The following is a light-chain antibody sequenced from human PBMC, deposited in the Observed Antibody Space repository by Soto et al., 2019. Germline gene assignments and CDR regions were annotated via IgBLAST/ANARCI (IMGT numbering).Light chain of an antibody. CDR1: QSVSSSY. J-gene: IGKJ1*01. V-gene: IGKV3-20*01. CDR2: GAS. Sequence: EIVLTQSPGTLSLSPGERATLSCRASQSVSSSYLAWYQQKPGQAPRLLIYGASNRATGIPSRFSGSGSGTDFTLTISRLEPEDFAMYYCQQYSSLWTFGQGTKVDIK. CDR3: QQYSSLWT.